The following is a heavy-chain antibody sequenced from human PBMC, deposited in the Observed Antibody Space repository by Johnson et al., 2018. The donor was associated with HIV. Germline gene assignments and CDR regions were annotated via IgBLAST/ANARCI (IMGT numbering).Heavy chain of an antibody. D-gene: IGHD6-25*01. J-gene: IGHJ3*02. CDR1: GFIFSRSW. V-gene: IGHV3-30*03. CDR3: ATIAAHGAAFDI. Sequence: QVQLVESGGGLVQPGGSLRLSCAASGFIFSRSWMHWVRQAPGKGLEWVAVISYDGSNKYYADSVRGRFTISRDNSKNTLYLQMNSLRPEDTAAYYCATIAAHGAAFDIWGQGTVVTVSS. CDR2: ISYDGSNK.